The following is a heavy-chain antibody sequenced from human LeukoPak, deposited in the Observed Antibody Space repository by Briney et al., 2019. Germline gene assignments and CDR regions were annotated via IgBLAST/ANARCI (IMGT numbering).Heavy chain of an antibody. CDR3: ASRGGRTNYNFWRTYVTDFDY. D-gene: IGHD3-3*01. J-gene: IGHJ4*02. Sequence: ASVKVSCKASGYIFTDYYMHWVRQAPGQGLEWMGRINPNSGGTNYAQKFQGRVTMTRDTSINTAYMDLSSLRSDDTAVFYCASRGGRTNYNFWRTYVTDFDYWGQGTLVTVSS. CDR2: INPNSGGT. CDR1: GYIFTDYY. V-gene: IGHV1-2*06.